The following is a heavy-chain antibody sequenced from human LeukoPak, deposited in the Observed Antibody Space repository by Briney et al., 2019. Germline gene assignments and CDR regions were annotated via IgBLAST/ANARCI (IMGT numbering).Heavy chain of an antibody. J-gene: IGHJ5*02. V-gene: IGHV3-7*01. CDR1: GFTFSRYW. Sequence: PGGSLRLSCAASGFTFSRYWMSWVRQAPGKGLEWVANIKQDGSEKYYVDSVKGRFTISRDNAKNSLYLQMNSLRAEDTAVYYCARARWFDPWGQGTLVTVSS. CDR2: IKQDGSEK. CDR3: ARARWFDP.